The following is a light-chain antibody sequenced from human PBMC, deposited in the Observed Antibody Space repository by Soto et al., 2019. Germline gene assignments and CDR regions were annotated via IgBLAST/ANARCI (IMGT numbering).Light chain of an antibody. CDR2: RNN. J-gene: IGLJ2*01. CDR1: SSNIGSNY. CDR3: GGWDDSLSGPV. V-gene: IGLV1-47*01. Sequence: QSVLTQPPSASGTPGQRVNISCSGSSSNIGSNYVYWYRQFPGTAPKLLIQRNNQRPSGVPARFSGSKSGTSASLAICGLRSEDEADYYCGGWDDSLSGPVFGGGTELTVL.